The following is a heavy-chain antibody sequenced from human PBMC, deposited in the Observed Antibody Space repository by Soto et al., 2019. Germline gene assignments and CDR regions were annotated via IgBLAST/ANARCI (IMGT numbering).Heavy chain of an antibody. Sequence: PGGSLRLSCAASGFTFSSYGMHWVRQAPGKGLEWVAVISYDGSNKYYADSVKGRFTISRDNSKNTLYLQMNSLRAEDTAVYCCAKGGARGSYYYYLFDYWGQGTLVTVSS. J-gene: IGHJ4*02. CDR1: GFTFSSYG. V-gene: IGHV3-30*18. CDR3: AKGGARGSYYYYLFDY. CDR2: ISYDGSNK. D-gene: IGHD1-26*01.